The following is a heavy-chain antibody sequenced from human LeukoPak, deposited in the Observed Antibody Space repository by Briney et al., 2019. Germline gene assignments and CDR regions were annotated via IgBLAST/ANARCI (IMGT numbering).Heavy chain of an antibody. D-gene: IGHD6-6*01. CDR3: ARDGSDHSSSSHYTFDY. J-gene: IGHJ4*02. V-gene: IGHV3-74*01. CDR1: GFTFSSYW. CDR2: INSDGSST. Sequence: PGGSLRLSCAASGFTFSSYWMHWVRQAPGKGLVWVSRINSDGSSTSYADSVKGRFTISRDNAKNTLYLQMNSLRADDTAVYYCARDGSDHSSSSHYTFDYWGQGTLVTVSS.